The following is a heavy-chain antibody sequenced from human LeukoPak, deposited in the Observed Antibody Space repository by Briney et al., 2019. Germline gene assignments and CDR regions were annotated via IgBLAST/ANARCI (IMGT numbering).Heavy chain of an antibody. Sequence: GGSLRLSCAASGFTFSSYWMSWVRQAPGKGLDWVANIKQDGSEKYYVDSVKGRFTISRDNAKNSLYLQMNSLRAEDMALYYCAKNEGSGSYYPPLFDYWGQGTLVTVSS. CDR1: GFTFSSYW. V-gene: IGHV3-7*03. CDR2: IKQDGSEK. D-gene: IGHD3-10*01. J-gene: IGHJ4*02. CDR3: AKNEGSGSYYPPLFDY.